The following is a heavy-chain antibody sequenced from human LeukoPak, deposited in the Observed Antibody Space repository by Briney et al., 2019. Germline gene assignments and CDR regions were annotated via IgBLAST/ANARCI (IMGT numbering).Heavy chain of an antibody. CDR3: AKDDAWLQYGN. CDR1: GFTFSSYG. D-gene: IGHD5-24*01. CDR2: ISGSGGST. V-gene: IGHV3-23*01. J-gene: IGHJ4*02. Sequence: GGSLRLSCAASGFTFSSYGMSWVRQAPGKGLEWVSAISGSGGSTYYADSVKGRFTISRDNSKGTVYLQMNSLRPEDTAVYYCAKDDAWLQYGNWGRGTLVTVSS.